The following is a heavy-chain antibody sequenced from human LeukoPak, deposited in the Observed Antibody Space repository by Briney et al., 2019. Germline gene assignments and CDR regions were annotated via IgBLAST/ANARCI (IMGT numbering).Heavy chain of an antibody. D-gene: IGHD3-3*01. V-gene: IGHV4-34*01. CDR1: GGSFSGYY. Sequence: SETLSLTCAVYGGSFSGYYWSWIRQPPGKGLEWIGEINHSGSTNYNPSLKSRVTISVDTSNNQFSLKLSSVTAADTAVYYCARAGLDFWSGYVDYYYDIDVWGKGTTVTVSS. CDR3: ARAGLDFWSGYVDYYYDIDV. J-gene: IGHJ6*03. CDR2: INHSGST.